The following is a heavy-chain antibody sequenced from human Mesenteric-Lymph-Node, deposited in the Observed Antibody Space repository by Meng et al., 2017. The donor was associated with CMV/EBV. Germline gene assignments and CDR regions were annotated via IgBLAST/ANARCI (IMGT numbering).Heavy chain of an antibody. CDR1: GGSFSGCY. CDR2: IYHSGST. V-gene: IGHV4-38-2*01. CDR3: ARTSYRDSSPDNYYYGMDV. Sequence: GSLRLSCAVYGGSFSGCYWGWFRQSPGKGLEWVGSIYHSGSTYYNPSLKSRVTISVDTSKNQFALKLSSVNAADTAVYHCARTSYRDSSPDNYYYGMDVWGQGTTVTVSS. D-gene: IGHD6-6*01. J-gene: IGHJ6*02.